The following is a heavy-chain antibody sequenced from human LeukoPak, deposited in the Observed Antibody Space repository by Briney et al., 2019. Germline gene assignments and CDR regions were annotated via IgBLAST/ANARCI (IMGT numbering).Heavy chain of an antibody. CDR2: ISAYNGST. D-gene: IGHD3-22*01. Sequence: ASVKVSCKASGYTFTNFAISWVRQAPGQGLEWMGWISAYNGSTNYAQKLQGRVTMTTDTSTTTAYMELRSLRSDDTAVYYCARDPKYYYDSAGSRFDPWGQGTLVTVSS. V-gene: IGHV1-18*01. CDR1: GYTFTNFA. J-gene: IGHJ5*02. CDR3: ARDPKYYYDSAGSRFDP.